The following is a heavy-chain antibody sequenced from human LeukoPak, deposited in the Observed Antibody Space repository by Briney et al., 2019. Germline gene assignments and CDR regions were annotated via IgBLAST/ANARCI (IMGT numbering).Heavy chain of an antibody. D-gene: IGHD1-14*01. Sequence: PGGSLRLSCAASGFTFSSYAMHWVRQAPGKGLEWVAVISYDGSNKYYADSVKGRFTISRDNSKNTLYLQMNSLRAEDTAVYYCATKGNHFDYWGQGTLVTVSS. CDR2: ISYDGSNK. V-gene: IGHV3-30-3*01. CDR3: ATKGNHFDY. CDR1: GFTFSSYA. J-gene: IGHJ4*02.